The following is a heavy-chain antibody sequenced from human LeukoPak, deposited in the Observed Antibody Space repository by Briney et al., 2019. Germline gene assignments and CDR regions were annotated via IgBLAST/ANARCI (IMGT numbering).Heavy chain of an antibody. J-gene: IGHJ4*02. CDR2: INTNIGGT. D-gene: IGHD1-26*01. CDR1: GDIFSTYY. CDR3: ARNWEL. V-gene: IGHV1-2*02. Sequence: ASVTVSCTVSGDIFSTYYIQWVRQAPGEGLEWVGWINTNIGGTNSAPKFQGRVSLTTDTSISTAYLELTRLTSDDTAIYYCARNWELWGQGTLVTVSS.